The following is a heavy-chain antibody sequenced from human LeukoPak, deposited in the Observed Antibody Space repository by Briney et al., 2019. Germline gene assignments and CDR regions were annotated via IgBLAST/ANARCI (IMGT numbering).Heavy chain of an antibody. CDR3: ARSLKYTTTFFFGGIDAFDI. J-gene: IGHJ3*02. D-gene: IGHD2/OR15-2a*01. CDR2: INHSGST. V-gene: IGHV4-34*01. CDR1: GGSFSGYY. Sequence: SETLSLTCAVYGGSFSGYYWSWIRQPPGKGLEWIGEINHSGSTNYNPSLKSRVSISVDTSKNQFSLNLSSVTAADTAVYYCARSLKYTTTFFFGGIDAFDIWGQGTMVTVSS.